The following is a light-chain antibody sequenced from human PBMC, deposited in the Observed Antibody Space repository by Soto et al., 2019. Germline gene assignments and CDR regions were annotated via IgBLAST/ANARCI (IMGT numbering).Light chain of an antibody. CDR3: QQYGSSSWT. CDR2: GAS. V-gene: IGKV3-20*01. Sequence: EIVLTQSPGTLSLSPGERATLSCRASQSVSSYFAWYQQRFGQAPRLLIYGASSRATGIPDRFSGSGSGTDFTLTISRLEPEDFAVYYWQQYGSSSWTFGQGTKVEIK. CDR1: QSVSSY. J-gene: IGKJ1*01.